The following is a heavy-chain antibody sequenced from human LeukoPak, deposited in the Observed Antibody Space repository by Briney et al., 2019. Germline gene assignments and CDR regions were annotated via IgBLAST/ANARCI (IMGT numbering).Heavy chain of an antibody. D-gene: IGHD3-22*01. V-gene: IGHV3-74*01. J-gene: IGHJ4*02. Sequence: AGGSLRLSCAASGFTFSWYWMHWVRQAPGKGLVWVSRINNDGSDTNYADSVKGRFTISRDNAKNTLYLQMDSLRAEDTAVYYCAKDKTFYDSTGLDYWGQGTLVTVSS. CDR1: GFTFSWYW. CDR2: INNDGSDT. CDR3: AKDKTFYDSTGLDY.